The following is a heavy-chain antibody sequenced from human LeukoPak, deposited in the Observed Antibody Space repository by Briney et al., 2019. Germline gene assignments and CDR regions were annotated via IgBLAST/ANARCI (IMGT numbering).Heavy chain of an antibody. J-gene: IGHJ4*02. V-gene: IGHV4-31*03. Sequence: PSETPSLTCTVSGGSISSGGYYWSWIRQHPGKGLEWIGYIYYSGSTYYNPSLKSRVTISVDTSKNQFSLKLSSVTAADTAVYYCARVRMVRGVITMGLDYWGQGTLVTVSS. D-gene: IGHD3-10*01. CDR3: ARVRMVRGVITMGLDY. CDR2: IYYSGST. CDR1: GGSISSGGYY.